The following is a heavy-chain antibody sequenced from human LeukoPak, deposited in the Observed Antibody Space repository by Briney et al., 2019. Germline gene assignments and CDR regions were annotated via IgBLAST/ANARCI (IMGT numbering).Heavy chain of an antibody. V-gene: IGHV1-18*01. CDR3: ARGSPPRVYYDRSGYYSYYFDY. Sequence: GASVKVSCKASGYTFTSYGISWVRQAPGQGLEWMGWISPYNGNTIYAQKLQGRVTMTTDTSTSTAYMELRSLRSDDTAVYYCARGSPPRVYYDRSGYYSYYFDYWGQGTLVTVSS. J-gene: IGHJ4*02. CDR2: ISPYNGNT. D-gene: IGHD3-22*01. CDR1: GYTFTSYG.